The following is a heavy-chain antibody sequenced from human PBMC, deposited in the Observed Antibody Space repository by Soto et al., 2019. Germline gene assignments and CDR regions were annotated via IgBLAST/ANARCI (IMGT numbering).Heavy chain of an antibody. CDR3: ARPTTPEGDYYGMDV. CDR1: GYTFTSYY. Sequence: QVQLVQSGAEVKKPGASVEVSCKASGYTFTSYYMHWVRQAPGQGLEWMGIINPSGGSTSYAQKFHGRVTMTRDTSTSTVYMELSSLRSEDTAVYYCARPTTPEGDYYGMDVWGQGTTVTVSS. CDR2: INPSGGST. V-gene: IGHV1-46*01. D-gene: IGHD1-26*01. J-gene: IGHJ6*02.